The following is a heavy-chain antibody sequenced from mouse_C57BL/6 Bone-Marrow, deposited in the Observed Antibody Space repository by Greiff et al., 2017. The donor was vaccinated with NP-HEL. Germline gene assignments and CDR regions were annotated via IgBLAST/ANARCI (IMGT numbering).Heavy chain of an antibody. V-gene: IGHV5-4*01. CDR1: GFTFSSYA. Sequence: DVKLVESGGGLVKPGGSLKLSCAASGFTFSSYAMPWVRQTPEKRLEWVATISDGGGYTYYPDTVKGRVTISRDNAKNNLYRQKRHLKSEDTAMYYCARDTGWDYWGQGTTLTVSS. J-gene: IGHJ2*01. CDR2: ISDGGGYT. CDR3: ARDTGWDY. D-gene: IGHD1-1*01.